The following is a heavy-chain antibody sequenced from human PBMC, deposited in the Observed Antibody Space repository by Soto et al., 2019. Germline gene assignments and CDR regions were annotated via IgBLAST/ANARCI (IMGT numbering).Heavy chain of an antibody. V-gene: IGHV6-1*01. CDR3: ARGSALDY. CDR2: TYYRSKWYS. J-gene: IGHJ4*02. CDR1: GDSVSSNSAA. Sequence: QVQLQQSGPGLVKPSQTLLLTCAISGDSVSSNSAAWNWIRQSPSRGLEWLGRTYYRSKWYSDYALSSMSRPTISPDTSKNQFSLQLTSVTPEDTAVYYCARGSALDYWGQGTLVTVSS.